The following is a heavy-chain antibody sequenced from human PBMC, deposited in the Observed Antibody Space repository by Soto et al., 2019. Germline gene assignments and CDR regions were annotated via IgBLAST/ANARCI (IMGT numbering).Heavy chain of an antibody. CDR2: IYYSGST. D-gene: IGHD2-2*01. J-gene: IGHJ6*03. Sequence: PSETLSLTCTVSGGSISSSSYYWGWIRQPPGKGLEWIGSIYYSGSTYYNPSLKSRVTISVDTSKNQFSLKLSSVTAADTAVYYCARGRVVVPAGSYYYYYYYMDVWGKGTTVTVSS. CDR3: ARGRVVVPAGSYYYYYYYMDV. CDR1: GGSISSSSYY. V-gene: IGHV4-39*01.